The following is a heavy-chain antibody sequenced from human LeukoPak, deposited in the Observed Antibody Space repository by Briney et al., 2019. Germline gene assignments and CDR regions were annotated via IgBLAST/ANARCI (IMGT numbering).Heavy chain of an antibody. CDR3: ARERVYYGSGSYSPYYFDY. CDR1: GFTVSSNY. Sequence: PGGSLRHSCAASGFTVSSNYMSWVRQAPGKGLEWVSVIYSGGSTYYADSVKGRFTISRDNSKNTLYLQMNSLRAEDTAVYYCARERVYYGSGSYSPYYFDYWGQGTLVTVSS. D-gene: IGHD3-10*01. CDR2: IYSGGST. V-gene: IGHV3-53*01. J-gene: IGHJ4*02.